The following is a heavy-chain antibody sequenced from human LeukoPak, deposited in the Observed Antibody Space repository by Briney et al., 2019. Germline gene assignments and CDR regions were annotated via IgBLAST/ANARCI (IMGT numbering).Heavy chain of an antibody. V-gene: IGHV1-69*13. CDR3: ARQSSYYGSGSAADY. CDR1: GGTFSSYA. CDR2: IIPIFGTA. D-gene: IGHD3-10*01. Sequence: GASVTVSCKASGGTFSSYAISWVRQAPGQGPEWMGGIIPIFGTANYAQKFQGRVTITADESTSTAYMELSSLRSEDTAVYYCARQSSYYGSGSAADYWGQGTLVTVSS. J-gene: IGHJ4*02.